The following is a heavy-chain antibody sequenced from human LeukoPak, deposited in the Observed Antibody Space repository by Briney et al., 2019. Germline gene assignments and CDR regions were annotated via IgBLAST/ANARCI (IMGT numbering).Heavy chain of an antibody. CDR2: INHSGST. J-gene: IGHJ4*02. CDR3: AARSPTVTRYYFDY. D-gene: IGHD4-17*01. CDR1: GGSFSGYY. V-gene: IGHV4-34*01. Sequence: SETLSLTCAVYGGSFSGYYWSWIRQPPGKGLEWIGEINHSGSTNYNPSLKSRVTISVDTSKNQFPLKLSSVTAADTAVYYCAARSPTVTRYYFDYWGQGTLVTVSS.